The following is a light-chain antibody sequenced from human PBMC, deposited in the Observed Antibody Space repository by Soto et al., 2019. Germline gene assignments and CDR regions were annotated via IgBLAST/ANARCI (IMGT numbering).Light chain of an antibody. J-gene: IGLJ1*01. CDR1: SSDVGGYNY. CDR2: EVS. V-gene: IGLV2-14*01. CDR3: SSYTSSSTYV. Sequence: QSALTQPASVSGSPGQSITIYCTGTSSDVGGYNYVSWYQQHPGKAPKLMIYEVSNRPSGVSNRFSGSKSGNTASLTISGLQAEYEDDYYCSSYTSSSTYVFGTGTKLTVL.